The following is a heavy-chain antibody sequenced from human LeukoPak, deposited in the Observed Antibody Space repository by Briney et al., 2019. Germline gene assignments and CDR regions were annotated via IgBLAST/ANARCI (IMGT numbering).Heavy chain of an antibody. Sequence: SETLSLTCTVSGGSISSYYWSWIRQPAGKGLEWIGRIYTSGSTNYNPSLKSRVTMSVDTSKNQFSLKLSSVTAADTAVYYCARVSGYYDFWSGASYYYGIDVWGQGTTVTVSS. CDR1: GGSISSYY. V-gene: IGHV4-4*07. J-gene: IGHJ6*02. CDR2: IYTSGST. CDR3: ARVSGYYDFWSGASYYYGIDV. D-gene: IGHD3-3*01.